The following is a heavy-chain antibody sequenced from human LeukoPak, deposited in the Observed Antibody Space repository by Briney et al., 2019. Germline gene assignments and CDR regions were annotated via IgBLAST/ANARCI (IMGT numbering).Heavy chain of an antibody. D-gene: IGHD3-10*01. Sequence: GSLRLPCAASGFTFSSYSLNWVRQAPGKGLGWVSYISSSSSTIYYADSVKGRFTISRDNAKNSLYLQMNSLRDEDTAVYYCARDAANYYGSGSYYTDGGQGTLVTVSS. CDR1: GFTFSSYS. CDR2: ISSSSSTI. J-gene: IGHJ4*02. V-gene: IGHV3-48*02. CDR3: ARDAANYYGSGSYYTD.